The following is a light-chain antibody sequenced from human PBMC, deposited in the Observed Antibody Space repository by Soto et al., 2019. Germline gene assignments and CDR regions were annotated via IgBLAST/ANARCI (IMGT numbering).Light chain of an antibody. CDR3: YLRFNWPRFT. J-gene: IGKJ2*01. Sequence: EIVLTQSPATLSLSPGERATLSCRASQSVSSYLAWYQQKPGQAPRLLIYDASNRATGIPARFSGGGSGTDFTLPISSLEPEDFAVYYCYLRFNWPRFTFGQGTKLEIK. CDR2: DAS. CDR1: QSVSSY. V-gene: IGKV3-11*01.